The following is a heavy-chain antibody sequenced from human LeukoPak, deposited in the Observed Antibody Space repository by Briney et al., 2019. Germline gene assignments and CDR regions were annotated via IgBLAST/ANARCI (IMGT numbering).Heavy chain of an antibody. CDR1: GYTFTGYY. CDR2: INPNSGGT. CDR3: ARGRAARNQNWFDP. V-gene: IGHV1-2*06. D-gene: IGHD2-15*01. J-gene: IGHJ5*02. Sequence: ASVKVSCKASGYTFTGYYMHWVRQAPGQGLEWMGRINPNSGGTNYAQKLQGRVTMTRDTSISTAYMELSRLRSDDTAVYYCARGRAARNQNWFDPWGQGTLVTVSS.